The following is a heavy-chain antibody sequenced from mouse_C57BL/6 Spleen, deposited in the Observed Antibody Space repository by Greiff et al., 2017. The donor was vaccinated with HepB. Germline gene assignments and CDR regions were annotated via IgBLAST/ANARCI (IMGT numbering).Heavy chain of an antibody. CDR2: IDPEDGET. Sequence: VHVKQSGAELVKPGASVKLSCTASGFNIKDYYMHWVKQRTEQGLEWIGRIDPEDGETKYAPKFQGKATITADTSSNTAYLQLSSLTSEDTAVYYCARSIITTVVATCDYWGQGTTLTVSS. V-gene: IGHV14-2*01. D-gene: IGHD1-1*01. CDR3: ARSIITTVVATCDY. CDR1: GFNIKDYY. J-gene: IGHJ2*01.